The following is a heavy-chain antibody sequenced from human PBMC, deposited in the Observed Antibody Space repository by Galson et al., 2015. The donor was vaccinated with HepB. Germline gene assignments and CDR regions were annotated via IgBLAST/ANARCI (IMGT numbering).Heavy chain of an antibody. Sequence: SVKVSCKASGYTFSSLGISWVRQVPGQGLEWMGWISAYHGNTNYVEKFQGRVTMTKDTSTNTAHMELRSLRSDDTAIYYCAREGRLGELSSFDYWGQGTLVTVSS. J-gene: IGHJ4*02. CDR2: ISAYHGNT. D-gene: IGHD3-16*02. V-gene: IGHV1-18*01. CDR1: GYTFSSLG. CDR3: AREGRLGELSSFDY.